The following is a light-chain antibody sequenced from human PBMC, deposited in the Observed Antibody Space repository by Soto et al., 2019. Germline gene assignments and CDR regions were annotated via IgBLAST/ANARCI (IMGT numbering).Light chain of an antibody. J-gene: IGKJ5*01. CDR3: QQAYSFPIT. Sequence: DIQMTQSPSSLSASVGDRVTITFRSRQGIRNDLGWYQQKPGKAPKRLIYAASSLQSGVPSRFSGSGSGTDFTLSINSLQPEDFATYYCQQAYSFPITFGQGTRLEI. V-gene: IGKV1-17*01. CDR2: AAS. CDR1: QGIRND.